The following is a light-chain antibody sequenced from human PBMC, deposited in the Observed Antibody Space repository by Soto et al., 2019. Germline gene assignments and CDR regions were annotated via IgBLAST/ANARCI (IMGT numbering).Light chain of an antibody. J-gene: IGKJ1*01. CDR3: QQRTNWPWT. CDR1: QSISDY. CDR2: DAS. Sequence: EILLTQSPATLSFSPGEIVTLSCRASQSISDYLAWYQQTPGQAPRLLIYDASIRASGIPARFSGSGSGTDFTLTISSLEPVDFAVYYCQQRTNWPWTFGQGTKVDIK. V-gene: IGKV3-11*01.